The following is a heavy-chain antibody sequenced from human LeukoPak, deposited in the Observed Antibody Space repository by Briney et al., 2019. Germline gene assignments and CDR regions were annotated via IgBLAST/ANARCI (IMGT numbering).Heavy chain of an antibody. J-gene: IGHJ2*01. Sequence: GGSLRLSCAASGFTFSTYSMNWVRQAPGKGLEWVSSIDTSTTYMTYADSVKGRFTISRDNARNSLYLQMNSLRAEDTAVYYCAREAGTGERWYFDLWGRGTLVTVSS. CDR1: GFTFSTYS. V-gene: IGHV3-21*01. CDR3: AREAGTGERWYFDL. CDR2: IDTSTTYM. D-gene: IGHD7-27*01.